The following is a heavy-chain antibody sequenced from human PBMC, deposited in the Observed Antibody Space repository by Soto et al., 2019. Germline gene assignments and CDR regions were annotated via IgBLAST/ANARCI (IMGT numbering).Heavy chain of an antibody. V-gene: IGHV1-69*12. Sequence: QVQLVQSGAEVKKPGSSMKVSCKTSRGNFSSYAISWVRQAPGQGLEWMGGIIPIFGTANYAQKFQGRVTITADESTSTAYMELSSLRSEDTDVYYCARDGESYSSSWHFDYWGQGTLVTVSS. CDR3: ARDGESYSSSWHFDY. CDR1: RGNFSSYA. J-gene: IGHJ4*02. CDR2: IIPIFGTA. D-gene: IGHD6-13*01.